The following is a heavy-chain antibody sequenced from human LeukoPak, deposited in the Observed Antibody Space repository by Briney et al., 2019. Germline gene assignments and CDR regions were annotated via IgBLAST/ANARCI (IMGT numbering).Heavy chain of an antibody. CDR2: IYHSGST. CDR3: ARRSGSAADY. V-gene: IGHV4-38-2*02. Sequence: SETLSLTCTVSGYSISSGYYWGWIRPPPGKGLEWIGSIYHSGSTYYNPSLKSRVTVSVDTSKNQFSLKLSSVTAADTAVYYCARRSGSAADYWGQGTLVTVSS. J-gene: IGHJ4*02. CDR1: GYSISSGYY. D-gene: IGHD1-26*01.